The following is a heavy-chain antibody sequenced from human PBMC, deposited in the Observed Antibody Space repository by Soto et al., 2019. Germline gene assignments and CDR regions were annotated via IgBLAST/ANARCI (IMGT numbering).Heavy chain of an antibody. CDR3: ARGIAAAGTSWFDP. Sequence: QVQLQESGPGLVKPSQTLSLTCTVSGGSISSGDYYWSWNRQPPGKGLEWIGYIYYSGSTYYNPSLKSRVTISVDTSKNQFSLKLRSVTAADTAVYYCARGIAAAGTSWFDPWGQGTLVTVSS. CDR1: GGSISSGDYY. CDR2: IYYSGST. J-gene: IGHJ5*02. D-gene: IGHD6-13*01. V-gene: IGHV4-30-4*01.